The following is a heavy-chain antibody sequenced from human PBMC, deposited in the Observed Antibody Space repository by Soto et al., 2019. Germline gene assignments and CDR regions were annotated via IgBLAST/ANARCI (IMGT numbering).Heavy chain of an antibody. Sequence: RGSLRLSCAASEFTFSNYAMSWVRQAPGKGLEWVSAISYGGGTTYYADSVKGRFTISRDNSKNTLYLQMNSLRAEDTAVYYCAKNPVYYYDSTGYHFDYCGQGSLVTVSA. CDR1: EFTFSNYA. V-gene: IGHV3-23*01. CDR3: AKNPVYYYDSTGYHFDY. D-gene: IGHD3-22*01. CDR2: ISYGGGTT. J-gene: IGHJ4*02.